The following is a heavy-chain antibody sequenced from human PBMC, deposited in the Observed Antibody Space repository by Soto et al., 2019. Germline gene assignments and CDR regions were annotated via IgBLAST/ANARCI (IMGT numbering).Heavy chain of an antibody. CDR1: GGSISSYY. CDR2: IYYSGST. CDR3: ARHVWVRGVIIRYNWFDP. V-gene: IGHV4-59*08. D-gene: IGHD3-10*01. Sequence: SETLSLTCTVSGGSISSYYWSWIRQPPGKGLEWIGYIYYSGSTNYNPSLKSRVTISVDTSKNQFSLKLSSVTAADTAVYYCARHVWVRGVIIRYNWFDPWGQGTLVTVSS. J-gene: IGHJ5*02.